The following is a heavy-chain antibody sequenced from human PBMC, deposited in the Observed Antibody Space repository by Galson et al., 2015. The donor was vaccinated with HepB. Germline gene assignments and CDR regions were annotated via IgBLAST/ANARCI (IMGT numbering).Heavy chain of an antibody. D-gene: IGHD5/OR15-5a*01. CDR3: ARHLYRSAVDP. CDR1: GDSISSYY. V-gene: IGHV4-59*08. CDR2: IYYSGST. Sequence: ETLSLTCTVSGDSISSYYWSWVRQSPGKGLEWIGYIYYSGSTNYNPSLKSRVSISVDTSKNQFSLKLTSVTAADTAVYYCARHLYRSAVDPWGQGTLVTVSS. J-gene: IGHJ5*02.